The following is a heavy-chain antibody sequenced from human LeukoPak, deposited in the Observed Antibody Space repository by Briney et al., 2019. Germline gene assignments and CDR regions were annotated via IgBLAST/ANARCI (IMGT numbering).Heavy chain of an antibody. CDR2: ISGSGGST. J-gene: IGHJ4*02. CDR1: GFTFSTYA. D-gene: IGHD3-22*01. Sequence: PGGSLRLSCAASGFTFSTYAMNWVRQAPGKGLEWVSAISGSGGSTHYADSVKGRFTISRDNSKNTLYVQVNSLGTEDTAAYYCAKGSYYDSSGSFYFDYWGQGTLVTVSS. V-gene: IGHV3-23*01. CDR3: AKGSYYDSSGSFYFDY.